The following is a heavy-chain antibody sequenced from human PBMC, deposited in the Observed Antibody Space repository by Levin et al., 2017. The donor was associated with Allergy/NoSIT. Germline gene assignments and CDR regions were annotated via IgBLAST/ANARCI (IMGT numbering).Heavy chain of an antibody. CDR1: EFTFRDYV. V-gene: IGHV3-49*03. CDR2: IRSKDYGETT. J-gene: IGHJ3*02. CDR3: STIGRHYYEMYPTGEGTFDI. D-gene: IGHD3-16*01. Sequence: GESLKISCTGSEFTFRDYVMNWFRQAPGKGLEWVGFIRSKDYGETTEYAASVKGRFSISRDDSKAVAYLQMHSLKVEDTAVYFCSTIGRHYYEMYPTGEGTFDIWGQGTVVTVSS.